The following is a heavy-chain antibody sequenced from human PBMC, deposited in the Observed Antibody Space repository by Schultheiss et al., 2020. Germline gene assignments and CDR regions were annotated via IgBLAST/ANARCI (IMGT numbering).Heavy chain of an antibody. CDR1: GFTFSTYA. D-gene: IGHD6-6*01. CDR2: MSGSGGST. V-gene: IGHV3-43*02. CDR3: AKDKDQYSSSSYFDY. J-gene: IGHJ4*02. Sequence: GGSLRLSCAASGFTFSTYAMHWVRQAPGKGLEWVSGMSGSGGSTYYADSVKGRFTISRDNSKNSLYLQMNSLRAEDTALYYCAKDKDQYSSSSYFDYWGQGTLVTGYS.